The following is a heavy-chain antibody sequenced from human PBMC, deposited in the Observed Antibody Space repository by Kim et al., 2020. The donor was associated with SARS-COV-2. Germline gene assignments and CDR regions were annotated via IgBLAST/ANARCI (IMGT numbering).Heavy chain of an antibody. V-gene: IGHV3-48*03. CDR2: ISSSGSTI. CDR1: GFTFSSYE. CDR3: ATQYYYDSSGYRH. D-gene: IGHD3-22*01. J-gene: IGHJ4*02. Sequence: GGSLRLSCAASGFTFSSYEMNWVRQAPGKGLEWVSYISSSGSTIYYADYVKGRFTISRDNAKNSLYLQMNSLRAEDTAVYYCATQYYYDSSGYRHWGQGTLVTVSS.